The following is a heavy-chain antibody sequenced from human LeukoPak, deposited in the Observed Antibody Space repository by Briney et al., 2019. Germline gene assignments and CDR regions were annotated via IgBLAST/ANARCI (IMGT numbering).Heavy chain of an antibody. Sequence: HPGGSLRLSCAASGFIFYSYAMHWVRQAPGRGLQWVSYIGSDSSTIYYADSVQGRFTISRDNAKNSLYLQMNSLRAEDTAVFYCARVVPRGYSVIDYWGQGTLVTVSS. J-gene: IGHJ4*02. CDR2: IGSDSSTI. CDR1: GFIFYSYA. V-gene: IGHV3-48*01. CDR3: ARVVPRGYSVIDY. D-gene: IGHD5-18*01.